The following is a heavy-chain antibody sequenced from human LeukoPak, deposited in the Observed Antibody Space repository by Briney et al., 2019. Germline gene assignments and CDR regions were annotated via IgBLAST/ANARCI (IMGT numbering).Heavy chain of an antibody. CDR2: ISSSSSYM. Sequence: GGSLRLSCAASGFTFSSYSMNWVRQAPGKGLEWVSSISSSSSYMYYADSVKGRFTISRDNAKNSLYLQMNSLRAEDTAMYYCARVTNWCFDYWGQGTLVTVSS. CDR3: ARVTNWCFDY. J-gene: IGHJ4*02. D-gene: IGHD7-27*01. V-gene: IGHV3-21*01. CDR1: GFTFSSYS.